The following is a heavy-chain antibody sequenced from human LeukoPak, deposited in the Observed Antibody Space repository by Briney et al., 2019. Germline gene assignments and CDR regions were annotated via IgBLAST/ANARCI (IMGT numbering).Heavy chain of an antibody. V-gene: IGHV1-2*02. D-gene: IGHD7-27*01. CDR2: INPNYGDT. J-gene: IGHJ4*02. CDR1: GYSFTGYY. CDR3: ARNWDYFDY. Sequence: GASVKVSCKASGYSFTGYYMHSVRQAPGQGLEWMGWINPNYGDTTYAQKFQGRVTMTRDTSISTAYMELSGLVSDDTAVYYCARNWDYFDYWGQGTLVTVSS.